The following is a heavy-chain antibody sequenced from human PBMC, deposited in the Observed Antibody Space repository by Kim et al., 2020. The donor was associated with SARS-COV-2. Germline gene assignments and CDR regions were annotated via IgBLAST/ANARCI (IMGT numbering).Heavy chain of an antibody. CDR2: ISYDGTGK. CDR1: GFTFSNYG. J-gene: IGHJ6*02. D-gene: IGHD3-10*01. V-gene: IGHV3-30*18. Sequence: GGSLRLSCVASGFTFSNYGMHWVRQAPGRGLEWVAVISYDGTGKHYADSVKGRITISRDDSKNTLYLQMKSLRAEDTAVYYCAKDQDLGSGTNDINYYVMDVWGQGTTVTVSS. CDR3: AKDQDLGSGTNDINYYVMDV.